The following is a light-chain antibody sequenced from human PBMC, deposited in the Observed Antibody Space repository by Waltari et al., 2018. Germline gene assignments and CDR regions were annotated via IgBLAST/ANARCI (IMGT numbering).Light chain of an antibody. V-gene: IGKV1-5*03. CDR1: QSISNR. CDR3: QQHNYYWT. Sequence: DIHMTQSPSTLSASVGDRVTNTCRARQSISNRLVWYQQKPGKAATLLIDKSSTSKTGVPSMFSGRGSGTEFTLTISNLQHDDFATYYCQQHNYYWTFGEGTQVEI. CDR2: KSS. J-gene: IGKJ1*01.